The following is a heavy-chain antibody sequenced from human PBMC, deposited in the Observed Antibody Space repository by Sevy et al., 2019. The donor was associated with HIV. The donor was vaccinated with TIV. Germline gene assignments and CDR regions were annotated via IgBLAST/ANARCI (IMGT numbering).Heavy chain of an antibody. CDR3: ARGLHVPIPGPSADCGGDCYSLGFDY. D-gene: IGHD2-21*02. CDR1: GGSFSGYY. CDR2: INHSGST. V-gene: IGHV4-34*01. J-gene: IGHJ4*02. Sequence: ASETLSLTCAVYGGSFSGYYWSWIRQPPGKGLEWIGEINHSGSTNYNPSLKSRVTISVDTSKNQFSLKLSSVTAADTAVYYCARGLHVPIPGPSADCGGDCYSLGFDYWGQGTLVTVSS.